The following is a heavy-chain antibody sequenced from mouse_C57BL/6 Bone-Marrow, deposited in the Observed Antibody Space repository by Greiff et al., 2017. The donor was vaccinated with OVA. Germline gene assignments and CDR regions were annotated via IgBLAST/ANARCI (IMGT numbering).Heavy chain of an antibody. CDR3: ARHETTTVVEGY. CDR1: GFTFSDYY. J-gene: IGHJ2*01. D-gene: IGHD1-1*01. V-gene: IGHV5-12*01. Sequence: DVMLVESGGGLVQPGGSLKLSCAASGFTFSDYYMYWVRQTPEKRLEWVAYISNGGGSTYYPDTVKGRFTISRDNAKNTLYLQMSRLKSEDTAMYYCARHETTTVVEGYWGQGTTLTVSS. CDR2: ISNGGGST.